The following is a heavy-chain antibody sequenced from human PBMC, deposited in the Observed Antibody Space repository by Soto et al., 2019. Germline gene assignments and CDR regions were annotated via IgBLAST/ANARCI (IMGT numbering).Heavy chain of an antibody. CDR1: GYTLTELS. D-gene: IGHD6-13*01. CDR2: FDPEDGET. J-gene: IGHJ6*02. Sequence: ASVKVSCKVSGYTLTELSMHWVRQAPGKGLEWMGGFDPEDGETIYAQKFQGRVTMTEDTSTDTAYMELSSLRSEDTAVYYCATHGGIAAAAYYYYYGMDVWGQGTTVTVSS. V-gene: IGHV1-24*01. CDR3: ATHGGIAAAAYYYYYGMDV.